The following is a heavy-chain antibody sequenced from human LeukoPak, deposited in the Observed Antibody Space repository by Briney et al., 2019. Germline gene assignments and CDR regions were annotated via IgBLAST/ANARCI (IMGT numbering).Heavy chain of an antibody. CDR2: IYPAGMT. V-gene: IGHV3-53*01. Sequence: PGGSLRLSCAASGFTVSNSYMTWVRQAPGKGLEWVSFIYPAGMTSYADSVKGRFTISRDSSKNTLHLQMNSLRADDTAVYYCAREQAYWFGPWGQGSLVTVSS. J-gene: IGHJ5*02. CDR3: AREQAYWFGP. CDR1: GFTVSNSY.